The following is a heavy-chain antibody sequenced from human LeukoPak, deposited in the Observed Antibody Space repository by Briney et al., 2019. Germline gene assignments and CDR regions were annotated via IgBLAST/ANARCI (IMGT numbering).Heavy chain of an antibody. Sequence: GGSLRLSCAASGFTFDDYAMHWVRQGPGKGLEWVSGISWNSGSIGYADSVKGRFTISRDNAKNSLYLQMNSLRAEDTAVYYCGANWFDPWGQGTLVTVSS. CDR2: ISWNSGSI. J-gene: IGHJ5*02. CDR1: GFTFDDYA. V-gene: IGHV3-9*01. CDR3: GANWFDP.